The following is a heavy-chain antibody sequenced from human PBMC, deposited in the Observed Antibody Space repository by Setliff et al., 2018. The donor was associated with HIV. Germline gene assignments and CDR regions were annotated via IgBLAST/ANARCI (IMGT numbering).Heavy chain of an antibody. Sequence: ASVKVSCKASGGTFSSYAIHWVRQAPGQGLEWMGRIIPIFGTTNYAQKFQGRVTITADESTSTAYMELSTLRSEDTAVYFCARDGGYSGHQWFGDAFEIWGQGTMVTVSS. CDR2: IIPIFGTT. D-gene: IGHD5-12*01. V-gene: IGHV1-69*13. CDR3: ARDGGYSGHQWFGDAFEI. J-gene: IGHJ3*02. CDR1: GGTFSSYA.